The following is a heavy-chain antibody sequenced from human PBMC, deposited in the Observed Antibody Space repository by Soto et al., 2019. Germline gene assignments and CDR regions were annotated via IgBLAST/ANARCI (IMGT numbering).Heavy chain of an antibody. CDR1: GFTFSSYS. CDR2: ISSSSSYI. J-gene: IGHJ3*02. Sequence: GGSLRLSCAASGFTFSSYSMNWVRQAPGKGLEWVSSISSSSSYIYYADSVKGRFTISRDNAKNSLYLQMNSLRAEDTAVYYCARDLYFYDPEFYDAFDIWGQGTMVTVSS. V-gene: IGHV3-21*01. D-gene: IGHD3-9*01. CDR3: ARDLYFYDPEFYDAFDI.